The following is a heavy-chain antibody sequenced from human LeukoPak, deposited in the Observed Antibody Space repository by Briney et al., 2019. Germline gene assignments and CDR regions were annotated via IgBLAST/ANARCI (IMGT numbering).Heavy chain of an antibody. D-gene: IGHD3-10*01. V-gene: IGHV1-24*01. Sequence: ASVKVSCKVSGYTLTELSMHWVRQAPGKGLEWMGGFDPEDGVTIYAQKFQGRVTMTEDTSTDTAYMELSSLRSEDTAVYYCASRATMVRGVIINAFDIWGQGTMVTVSS. CDR2: FDPEDGVT. CDR1: GYTLTELS. J-gene: IGHJ3*02. CDR3: ASRATMVRGVIINAFDI.